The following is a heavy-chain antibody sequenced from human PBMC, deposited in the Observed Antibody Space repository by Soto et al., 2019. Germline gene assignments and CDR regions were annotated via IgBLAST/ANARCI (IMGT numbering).Heavy chain of an antibody. CDR1: GGSISSGGYY. D-gene: IGHD6-19*01. Sequence: NPSETLSLTCTVSGGSISSGGYYWSWIRQHPGKGLEWIGYIYYSGSTYYNPSLKSRVTISVDTSKNQFSLKLSSVTAADTAVYYCARDLFPRAGLYYYYYGMDVWGQAPTVTVSS. V-gene: IGHV4-31*03. J-gene: IGHJ6*01. CDR2: IYYSGST. CDR3: ARDLFPRAGLYYYYYGMDV.